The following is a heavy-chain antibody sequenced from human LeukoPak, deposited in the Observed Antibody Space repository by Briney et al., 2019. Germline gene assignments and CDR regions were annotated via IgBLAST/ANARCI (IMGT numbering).Heavy chain of an antibody. CDR2: ISYDGNDK. CDR1: GFTFSTYG. CDR3: AKSTAPAGYYLDY. D-gene: IGHD2-2*01. J-gene: IGHJ4*02. Sequence: GGSLGLSCAASGFTFSTYGMHWVRQAPGKGLEWVAIISYDGNDKDYADSVRGRFTISRDNSKNTLYLQMNSLRGEDTAVYYCAKSTAPAGYYLDYWGQGILVTVSS. V-gene: IGHV3-30*18.